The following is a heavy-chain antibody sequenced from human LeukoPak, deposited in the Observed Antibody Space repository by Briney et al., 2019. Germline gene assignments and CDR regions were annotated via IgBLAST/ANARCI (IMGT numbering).Heavy chain of an antibody. CDR2: ISAYNGNT. D-gene: IGHD6-13*01. CDR1: GYTFTSYG. Sequence: EASVKVSCKASGYTFTSYGISWVRQAPGQGRECMGWISAYNGNTNYAQKLQGRVTMTTDTSTSTAYMELRSLRSDDTAVYYCARDSDSSFHGFSTWGQGDLVTVSS. J-gene: IGHJ4*02. V-gene: IGHV1-18*01. CDR3: ARDSDSSFHGFST.